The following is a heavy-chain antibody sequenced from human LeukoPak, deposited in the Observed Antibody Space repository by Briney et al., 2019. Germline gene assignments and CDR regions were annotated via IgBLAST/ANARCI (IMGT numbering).Heavy chain of an antibody. J-gene: IGHJ4*02. Sequence: GGSLRLSCAASGFAFSDYYMSWIRQASGKGLEWVSYISSSGSTIYYADSVKGRFTISRDNAKNSLYLQMNSLRAEDTAVYYCARVDYYGSGSYVDYWGQGTLVTVSS. D-gene: IGHD3-10*01. CDR3: ARVDYYGSGSYVDY. CDR2: ISSSGSTI. CDR1: GFAFSDYY. V-gene: IGHV3-11*01.